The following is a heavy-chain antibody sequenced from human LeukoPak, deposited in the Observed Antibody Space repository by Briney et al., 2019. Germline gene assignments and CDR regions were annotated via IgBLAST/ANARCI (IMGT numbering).Heavy chain of an antibody. D-gene: IGHD4-17*01. CDR1: GDSISIYY. Sequence: PSETLSLTCTVSGDSISIYYWSWVRQPAGKGLEWIGRIYSSGSANYNPSLKNRVNMSVDTSKNQFSLNLTSVTAADTAVYYCARTRGGDYAHLDYWGQGTLVTVSS. J-gene: IGHJ4*02. V-gene: IGHV4-4*07. CDR3: ARTRGGDYAHLDY. CDR2: IYSSGSA.